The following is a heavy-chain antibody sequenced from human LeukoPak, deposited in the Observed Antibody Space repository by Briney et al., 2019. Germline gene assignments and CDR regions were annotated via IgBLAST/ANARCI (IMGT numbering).Heavy chain of an antibody. V-gene: IGHV3-23*01. CDR2: ISGSGGST. CDR1: GFTFSNAW. Sequence: PGGSLRLSCAASGFTFSNAWMSWVRQAPGKGLEWVSSISGSGGSTYYADSVKGRFTISRDNSKNTLYLQMNSLRAEDTAVYYCAKSVLLWFGEVLYEDYFDSWGQGTLVTVSS. CDR3: AKSVLLWFGEVLYEDYFDS. D-gene: IGHD3-10*01. J-gene: IGHJ4*02.